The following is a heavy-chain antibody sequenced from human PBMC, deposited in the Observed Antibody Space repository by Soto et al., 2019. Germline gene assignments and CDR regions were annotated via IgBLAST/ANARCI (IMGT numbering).Heavy chain of an antibody. CDR2: VYISGST. V-gene: IGHV4-59*01. CDR1: DDSIGPYY. CDR3: AREVVGNTWPGIFDS. J-gene: IGHJ4*02. Sequence: KSSETLSLTCSISDDSIGPYYWTWIRQTPRKELQWIGYVYISGSTKYNSSLKSRVTISLDASNSQFSLTMSSVTAADTGVYYCAREVVGNTWPGIFDSWGRGTLVTVSS.